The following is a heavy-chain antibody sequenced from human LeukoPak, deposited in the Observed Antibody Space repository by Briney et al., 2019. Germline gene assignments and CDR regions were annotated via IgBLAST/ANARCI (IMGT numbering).Heavy chain of an antibody. V-gene: IGHV3-7*01. CDR3: ARDGVVNFWVSYGTYNYYYHMDV. CDR2: IKEDGSEK. D-gene: IGHD3-16*01. Sequence: HPGGSLRLSCAASGFTFSNYWMSWVRQAPGEGLEWVANIKEDGSEKDYVDSVKGRFTISRDNAQSSLYLQMDSLRAEDTAVYYCARDGVVNFWVSYGTYNYYYHMDVWGKGTTVTVSS. J-gene: IGHJ6*04. CDR1: GFTFSNYW.